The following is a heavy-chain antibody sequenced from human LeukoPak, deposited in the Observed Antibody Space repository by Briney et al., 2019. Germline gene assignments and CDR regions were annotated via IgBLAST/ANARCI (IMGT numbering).Heavy chain of an antibody. CDR1: GGTFSSYA. CDR3: KVVPAAKRLSAQDY. CDR2: IIPIFGTA. J-gene: IGHJ4*02. D-gene: IGHD2-2*01. Sequence: SVKVSCKASGGTFSSYAISWVRQAPGQGLEWMGGIIPIFGTANYAQKFQGRVTITADESTSTAYMEPSSLRSEDTAVYYCKVVPAAKRLSAQDYWGQGTLVTVSS. V-gene: IGHV1-69*13.